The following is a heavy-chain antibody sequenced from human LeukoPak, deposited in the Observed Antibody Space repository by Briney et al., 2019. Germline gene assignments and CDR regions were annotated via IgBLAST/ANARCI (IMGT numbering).Heavy chain of an antibody. Sequence: SVKVSSKISGYTLTDVSMHWVRQAPGKGLEWMGGFDPEGGETIYAQKFQGRVTMTEDPSADTAYMELRSLSSEDTAVYYCGIGRKFDWLLCHHWGQGTLVTVSS. CDR1: GYTLTDVS. J-gene: IGHJ5*02. CDR3: GIGRKFDWLLCHH. V-gene: IGHV1-24*01. CDR2: FDPEGGET. D-gene: IGHD3-9*01.